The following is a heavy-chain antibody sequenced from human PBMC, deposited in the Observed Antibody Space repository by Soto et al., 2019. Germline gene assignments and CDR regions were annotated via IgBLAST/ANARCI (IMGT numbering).Heavy chain of an antibody. CDR1: RFTLSRNY. CDR2: IYSGGST. Sequence: GGALSLSCSSSRFTLSRNYMSSIRPAPREGLEGISVIYSGGSTYYADSVKLRFTISRHNSKNTLYLQMHSLRARDTPVYYCGREKSILYSGYGWLATPPGRGCSYGYYYYGMDVWGQGTTVTVSS. J-gene: IGHJ6*02. D-gene: IGHD5-12*01. V-gene: IGHV3-53*01. CDR3: GREKSILYSGYGWLATPPGRGCSYGYYYYGMDV.